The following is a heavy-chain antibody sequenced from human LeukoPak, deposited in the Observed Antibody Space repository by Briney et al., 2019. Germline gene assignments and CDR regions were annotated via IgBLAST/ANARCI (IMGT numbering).Heavy chain of an antibody. CDR3: ARDITMIPGY. D-gene: IGHD3-22*01. V-gene: IGHV4-59*12. CDR2: ISYSGST. CDR1: GGSISSYY. J-gene: IGHJ4*02. Sequence: PSETLSLTCTVSGGSISSYYWSWIRQPPGRGLEWIGYISYSGSTNYNPSLKSRVTISVDTSKNQFSLKLSSVTAADTAVYYCARDITMIPGYWGQGTLVTVSS.